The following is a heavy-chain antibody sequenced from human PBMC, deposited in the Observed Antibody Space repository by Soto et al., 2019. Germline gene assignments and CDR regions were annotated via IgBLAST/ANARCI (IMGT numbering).Heavy chain of an antibody. CDR1: GGSIISDKYY. J-gene: IGHJ1*01. Sequence: SETLSLTCSVSGGSIISDKYYWGWIRQPPGKGLEWIGCIYYSGNTNYNPSLQTRVTMSLDTSNSQFSLTLRSVTAADTAVYYCASAVTTLSAEYFQHWGPGTVVTVSS. CDR2: IYYSGNT. CDR3: ASAVTTLSAEYFQH. V-gene: IGHV4-39*07. D-gene: IGHD4-17*01.